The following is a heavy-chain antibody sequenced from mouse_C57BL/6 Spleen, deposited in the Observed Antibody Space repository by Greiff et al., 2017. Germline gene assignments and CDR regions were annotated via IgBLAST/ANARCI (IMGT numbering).Heavy chain of an antibody. Sequence: QVQLQQPGAELVMPGASVKLSCKASGYTFTSYWMHWVKQRPGQGLEWIGEIDPSDSYTNYNQKFKGKSTLTVDKSSSTAYMQLSSLTSEDSAVYYCARRGYDGVYWGQGTLVTVSA. CDR2: IDPSDSYT. CDR1: GYTFTSYW. V-gene: IGHV1-69*01. CDR3: ARRGYDGVY. J-gene: IGHJ3*01. D-gene: IGHD2-3*01.